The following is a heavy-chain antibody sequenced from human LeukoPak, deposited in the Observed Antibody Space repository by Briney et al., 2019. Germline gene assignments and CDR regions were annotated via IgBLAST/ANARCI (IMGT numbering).Heavy chain of an antibody. J-gene: IGHJ3*02. CDR1: VASSRIYS. D-gene: IGHD3-3*01. CDR2: IDYRGRT. CDR3: ARRTYDLWSGDYTGTFDI. Sequence: SETLSLTCTLSVASSRIYSWSWMRHPPGRGLECVGYIDYRGRTNKNPSLKSRVTISLDKSKNQFSLEVNSLTAADTAVYYCARRTYDLWSGDYTGTFDIWGQGTMVTVSS. V-gene: IGHV4-59*01.